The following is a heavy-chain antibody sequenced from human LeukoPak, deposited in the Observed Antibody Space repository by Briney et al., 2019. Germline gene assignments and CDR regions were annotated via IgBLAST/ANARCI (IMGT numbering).Heavy chain of an antibody. J-gene: IGHJ4*02. Sequence: WIGYIYYSGSTYYNPSLKSRVTISVDTSKNQFSLKLSSVTAADTAVYYCARGYGSGSYDYWGQGTLVTASS. CDR3: ARGYGSGSYDY. CDR2: IYYSGST. V-gene: IGHV4-30-4*01. D-gene: IGHD3-10*01.